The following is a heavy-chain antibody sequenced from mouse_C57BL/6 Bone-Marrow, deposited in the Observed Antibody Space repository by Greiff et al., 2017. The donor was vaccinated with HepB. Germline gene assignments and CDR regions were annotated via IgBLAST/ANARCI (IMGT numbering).Heavy chain of an antibody. CDR2: IHPSDSDT. D-gene: IGHD2-4*01. Sequence: QVQLKQPGAELVKPGASVKVSCKASGYTFTSYWMHWVKQRPGQGLEWIGRIHPSDSDTNYNQKFKGKATLTVDKSSSTAYMQLSSLTSEDSAVYYCAICKDYAPHWYFDVWGTGTTVTVSS. CDR1: GYTFTSYW. CDR3: AICKDYAPHWYFDV. J-gene: IGHJ1*03. V-gene: IGHV1-74*01.